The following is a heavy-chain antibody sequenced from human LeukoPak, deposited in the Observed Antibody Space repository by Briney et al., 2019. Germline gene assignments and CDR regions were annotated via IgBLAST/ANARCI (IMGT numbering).Heavy chain of an antibody. J-gene: IGHJ5*02. V-gene: IGHV4-59*12. D-gene: IGHD3-10*01. Sequence: SETLSLTCSISGGSITSYYWCWIRQPPGKGLEWIGYIYYSGSTNYSPSLKSRVTMSVDTSKNQFSLKLTSVTAADTAVYYCARGDIIRGDYNWFDPWGQGILVTVSS. CDR3: ARGDIIRGDYNWFDP. CDR2: IYYSGST. CDR1: GGSITSYY.